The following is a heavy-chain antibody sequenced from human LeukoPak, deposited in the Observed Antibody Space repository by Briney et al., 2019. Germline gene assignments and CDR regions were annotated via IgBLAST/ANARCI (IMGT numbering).Heavy chain of an antibody. J-gene: IGHJ4*02. CDR2: IIPIFGTA. D-gene: IGHD6-13*01. Sequence: GASVKVSCKASGGTFSSYAISWVRQAPGQGLEWMGGIIPIFGTANYALKFQGRVTITADESTSTAYMELSSLRSEDTAVYYCARAYSSSWYPTSSYFDYWGQGTLVTVSS. CDR3: ARAYSSSWYPTSSYFDY. V-gene: IGHV1-69*13. CDR1: GGTFSSYA.